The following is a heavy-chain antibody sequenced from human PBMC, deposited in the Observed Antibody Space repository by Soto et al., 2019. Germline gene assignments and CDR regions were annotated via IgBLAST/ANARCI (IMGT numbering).Heavy chain of an antibody. V-gene: IGHV1-3*01. CDR2: INAGNGST. J-gene: IGHJ5*02. D-gene: IGHD3-3*01. CDR1: GYTFTSYA. CDR3: ARAAVTIFGVVINWFDP. Sequence: ASVKVSCKASGYTFTSYAMHWVRQAPGQRLEWMGWINAGNGSTKYSQKFQGRVTITRDTSASTAYMELSSLRSEDTAVYYCARAAVTIFGVVINWFDPWGQGTLVTVSS.